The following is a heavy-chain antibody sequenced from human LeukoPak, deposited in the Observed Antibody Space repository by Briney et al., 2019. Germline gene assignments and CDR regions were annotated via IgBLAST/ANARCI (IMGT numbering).Heavy chain of an antibody. CDR2: IWYDGTKK. D-gene: IGHD2-15*01. J-gene: IGHJ4*02. CDR1: GFTFSRFG. CDR3: ARSPVVAATYRLDY. Sequence: GGSLRLSCAASGFTFSRFGMHWVRQAPGKGLEWVAVIWYDGTKKNYADSVKGRFIISRDNSKNTLYLQMNSLRAEDTAVYYCARSPVVAATYRLDYWGQGNLVTVSS. V-gene: IGHV3-33*01.